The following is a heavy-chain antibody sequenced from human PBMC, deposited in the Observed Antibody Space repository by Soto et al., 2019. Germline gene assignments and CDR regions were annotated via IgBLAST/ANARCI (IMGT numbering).Heavy chain of an antibody. D-gene: IGHD1-26*01. V-gene: IGHV3-23*01. CDR1: RFTFTSYA. Sequence: GGSLRLSCVASRFTFTSYAMSWVRQAPGKGLEWVAAISASGGATIHADSVKGRLTISRDNSKNTLYLQMNSLRAEDTAVYYCAKDVEGGSLFRGAFDYWGQGTQVTVSA. J-gene: IGHJ4*02. CDR2: ISASGGAT. CDR3: AKDVEGGSLFRGAFDY.